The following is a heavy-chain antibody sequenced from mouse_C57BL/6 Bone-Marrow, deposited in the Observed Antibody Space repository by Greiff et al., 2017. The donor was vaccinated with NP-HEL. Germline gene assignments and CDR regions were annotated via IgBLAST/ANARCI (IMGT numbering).Heavy chain of an antibody. J-gene: IGHJ4*01. Sequence: EVKVVESGEGLVKPGGSLKLSCAASGFTFSSYAMSWVRQTPEKRLAWVAYISSGGDYIYSADTVKGRFTISRDNARNTLYLQMSSRKSEDTAMYYCTVPTLMDYWGQGTSVTVSS. CDR2: ISSGGDYI. CDR1: GFTFSSYA. D-gene: IGHD2-14*01. V-gene: IGHV5-9-1*02. CDR3: TVPTLMDY.